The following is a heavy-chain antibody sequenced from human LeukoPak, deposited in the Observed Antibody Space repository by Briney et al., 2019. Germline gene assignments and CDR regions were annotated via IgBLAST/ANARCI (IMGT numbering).Heavy chain of an antibody. V-gene: IGHV1-2*02. CDR2: INPNSGGT. CDR3: AREEDLVVVPYY. D-gene: IGHD2-2*01. CDR1: GYSFTGYF. J-gene: IGHJ4*02. Sequence: GASVKVSCKASGYSFTGYFMHWVRQAPGQGLEWMGWINPNSGGTNYAQKFQGRVTMTRDTSISTAYMELSRLRSDDTAVYYCAREEDLVVVPYYWGQGTPVTVSS.